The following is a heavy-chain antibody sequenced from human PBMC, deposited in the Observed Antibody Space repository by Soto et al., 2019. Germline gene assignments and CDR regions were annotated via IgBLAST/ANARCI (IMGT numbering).Heavy chain of an antibody. J-gene: IGHJ4*02. Sequence: GASVKVSCKASGYTFTSYGISWVRQAPGQGLEWMGWISAYNGNTKYEQKLQGRVTMTKDTSTSTAYMEMRSLRSEDTAVYYCARDSPPVDYWGQGTLVTVSS. CDR1: GYTFTSYG. V-gene: IGHV1-18*01. CDR2: ISAYNGNT. CDR3: ARDSPPVDY.